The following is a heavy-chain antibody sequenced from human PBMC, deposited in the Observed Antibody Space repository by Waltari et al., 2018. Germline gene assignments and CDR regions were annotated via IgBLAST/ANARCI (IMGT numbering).Heavy chain of an antibody. D-gene: IGHD3-16*01. V-gene: IGHV3-23*01. Sequence: EVQLLESGGGLVQPGGSLRLSCAASGFTFSKSGMTWVRQTPGKGLDWGATITDAGGSTCYADSVKGRFAISRDNSKNTLYLQMSSLRAGDTAVYYCATSFRGKFDFWGQGTLVTVSS. CDR2: ITDAGGST. J-gene: IGHJ4*02. CDR1: GFTFSKSG. CDR3: ATSFRGKFDF.